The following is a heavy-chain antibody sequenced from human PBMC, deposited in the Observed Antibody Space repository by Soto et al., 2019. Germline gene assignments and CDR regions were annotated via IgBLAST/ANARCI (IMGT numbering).Heavy chain of an antibody. CDR3: ARSRRNYFDP. CDR1: GGSISVYY. J-gene: IGHJ5*02. Sequence: SETLSLTCTVSGGSISVYYWNWIRQSPGKGLEWIGYISYSGTTKYNPSLKSRVTISVDTSKNQFSLKLSSVTAADTAVYYCARSRRNYFDPWGQGTMVTVSS. CDR2: ISYSGTT. V-gene: IGHV4-59*01.